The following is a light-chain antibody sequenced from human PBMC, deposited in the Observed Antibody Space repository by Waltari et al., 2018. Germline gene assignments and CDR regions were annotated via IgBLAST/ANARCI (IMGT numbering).Light chain of an antibody. CDR1: SSHFGEGYD. CDR3: QSFDSSLSASV. Sequence: QSVLTQPPSMSGAPGQKVTIPCTGGSSHFGEGYDVHWYQQFPGTAPKLLIFGNTNRPSGVPGRFSGSRSGTSASLAIAGLQSEDEAVYYCQSFDSSLSASVFGGGTKLTVL. CDR2: GNT. J-gene: IGLJ3*02. V-gene: IGLV1-40*01.